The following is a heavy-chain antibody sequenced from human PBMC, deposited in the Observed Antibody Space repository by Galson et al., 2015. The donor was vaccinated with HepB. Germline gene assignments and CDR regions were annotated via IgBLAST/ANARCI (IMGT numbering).Heavy chain of an antibody. CDR2: IDPNDSDI. Sequence: QSGAEVKKPGESLKISCKGSGYSFTNYWIGWVRQMPGKGLEWMGIIDPNDSDIRYSPSFQGQVTISADKSISTAYLQWSSLRASDTAMYCCARPSHYGSGSYWDPFDSWGQGTLVTVSS. V-gene: IGHV5-51*01. CDR3: ARPSHYGSGSYWDPFDS. CDR1: GYSFTNYW. D-gene: IGHD3-10*01. J-gene: IGHJ5*01.